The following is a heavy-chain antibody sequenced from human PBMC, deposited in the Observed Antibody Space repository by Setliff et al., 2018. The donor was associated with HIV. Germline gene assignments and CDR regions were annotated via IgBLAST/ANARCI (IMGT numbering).Heavy chain of an antibody. Sequence: KTSETLSLTCAVYGGSFSGYYWSWIRQPPGKGLEWIGEINHSGSTNYNPSLKSRVTISVDTSKNQFSLKLSSVTAADTAVYYCARVFGPGDFDRLYAYPYDAFDIWGQGTMVTVSS. J-gene: IGHJ3*02. CDR3: ARVFGPGDFDRLYAYPYDAFDI. CDR2: INHSGST. D-gene: IGHD3-9*01. V-gene: IGHV4-34*01. CDR1: GGSFSGYY.